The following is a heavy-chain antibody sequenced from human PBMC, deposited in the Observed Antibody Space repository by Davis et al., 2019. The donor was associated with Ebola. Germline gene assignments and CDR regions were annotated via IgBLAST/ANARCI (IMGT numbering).Heavy chain of an antibody. V-gene: IGHV1-18*01. CDR2: ISAYNGNT. J-gene: IGHJ4*02. D-gene: IGHD2-2*01. Sequence: ASVKVSCKASGYTFTSYGISWVRQAPGQGLEWMGWISAYNGNTNYAQKLQGRVTMTTDTSTSTAYMELRSLRSDDTAMYYCARAYCSTTSCSTSTSYFDCWGQGTLVTVSS. CDR1: GYTFTSYG. CDR3: ARAYCSTTSCSTSTSYFDC.